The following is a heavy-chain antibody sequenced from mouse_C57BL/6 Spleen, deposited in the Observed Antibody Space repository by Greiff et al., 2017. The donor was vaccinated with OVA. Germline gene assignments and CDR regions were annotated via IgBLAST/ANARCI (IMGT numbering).Heavy chain of an antibody. V-gene: IGHV14-4*01. CDR1: GFNIKDDY. J-gene: IGHJ3*01. CDR2: IDPENGDT. Sequence: EVQLQESGAELVRPGASVKLSCTASGFNIKDDYMHWVKQRPEQGLEWIGWIDPENGDTEYASKFQGKATIPADTSSNTAYLQLSSLTSEDTAVYYCTTDDYDGFAYWGQGTLVTVSA. D-gene: IGHD2-4*01. CDR3: TTDDYDGFAY.